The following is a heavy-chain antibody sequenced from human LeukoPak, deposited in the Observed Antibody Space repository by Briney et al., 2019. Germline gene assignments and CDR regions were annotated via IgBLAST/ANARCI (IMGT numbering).Heavy chain of an antibody. CDR2: INHSGST. J-gene: IGHJ4*02. Sequence: PSETLSLTCAVYGGSFSGYYWSWIRQPPGKGLEWIGEINHSGSTNYNPSLKSRVTISVDTSKNQFSLKLSSVTAADTAVYYCARHGVWFGELYSDYWGQGTRVTVSS. CDR1: GGSFSGYY. CDR3: ARHGVWFGELYSDY. V-gene: IGHV4-34*01. D-gene: IGHD3-10*01.